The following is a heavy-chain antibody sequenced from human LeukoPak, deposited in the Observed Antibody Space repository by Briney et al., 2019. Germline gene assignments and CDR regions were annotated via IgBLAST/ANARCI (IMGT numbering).Heavy chain of an antibody. J-gene: IGHJ4*02. V-gene: IGHV3-23*01. Sequence: GGSLRLSCAASGFTFSSYAMSWARQAPGKGLEWVSAISGSGGSTYYADSVKGRFTISRDNSKNTLYLQMNSLRAEDTAVYYCAKESRPGSSGYYSPFDYWGQGTLVTVSS. CDR3: AKESRPGSSGYYSPFDY. CDR1: GFTFSSYA. D-gene: IGHD3-22*01. CDR2: ISGSGGST.